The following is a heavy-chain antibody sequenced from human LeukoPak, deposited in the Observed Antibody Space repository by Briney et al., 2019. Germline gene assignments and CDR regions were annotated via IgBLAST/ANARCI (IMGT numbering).Heavy chain of an antibody. J-gene: IGHJ4*02. CDR1: GFTLSTYS. CDR3: ARALTPLDITRAQDY. CDR2: ISSSSNTI. V-gene: IGHV3-48*04. Sequence: WGALRLSFAAPGFTLSTYSMNWVRPAPGKGVVWVLYISSSSNTIYYGDSVKGRFTISRDNAKNSLYLQMNSLRAEDTAVYYCARALTPLDITRAQDYWGQGTLVTVSS. D-gene: IGHD2-2*03.